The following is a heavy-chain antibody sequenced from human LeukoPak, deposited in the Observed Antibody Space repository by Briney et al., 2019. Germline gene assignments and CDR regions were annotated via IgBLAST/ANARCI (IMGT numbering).Heavy chain of an antibody. J-gene: IGHJ4*02. V-gene: IGHV3-11*01. CDR1: GFTFSDYY. CDR2: ISSSGSTI. D-gene: IGHD5-12*01. Sequence: GGSLRLSCAASGFTFSDYYMSWIRQAPGKGLEWVSYISSSGSTIYYADSVKGRFTISRDNAKNSLYLQMNSLRAEDTAVYYCARDNNPDIVATPGYWGQGTLVTVSS. CDR3: ARDNNPDIVATPGY.